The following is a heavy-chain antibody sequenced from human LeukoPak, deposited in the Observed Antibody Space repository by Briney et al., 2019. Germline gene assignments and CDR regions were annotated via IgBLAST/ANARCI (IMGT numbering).Heavy chain of an antibody. CDR1: GGSISSYY. CDR3: ARHGARRLKTGGYYYDMDV. V-gene: IGHV4-59*08. J-gene: IGHJ6*02. D-gene: IGHD1-26*01. Sequence: SETLSLTCTVSGGSISSYYWSWIRQPPGKGLEWIGYVYYNGNTDSNPSLKSRVTISVDTSKNQFSLNLSSVTAADTALYYCARHGARRLKTGGYYYDMDVWGQGTTVTVFS. CDR2: VYYNGNT.